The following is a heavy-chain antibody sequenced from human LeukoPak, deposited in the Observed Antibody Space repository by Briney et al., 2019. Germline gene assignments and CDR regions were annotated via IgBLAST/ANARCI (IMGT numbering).Heavy chain of an antibody. CDR3: ARAISMVRGLHHYYYYMDV. CDR1: GVSITNYY. D-gene: IGHD3-10*01. J-gene: IGHJ6*03. CDR2: VSYSGST. V-gene: IGHV4-59*01. Sequence: ASETLSLTCTVSGVSITNYYWSWIRQPPGKGLEWIGHVSYSGSTNYNPSLKSRTTMSVDTSKNQFSLNLTSVTAADTAVYYCARAISMVRGLHHYYYYMDVWGEGTTVTVAS.